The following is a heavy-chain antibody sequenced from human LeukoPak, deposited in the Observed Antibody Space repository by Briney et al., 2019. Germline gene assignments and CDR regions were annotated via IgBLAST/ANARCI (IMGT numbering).Heavy chain of an antibody. V-gene: IGHV4-38-2*02. Sequence: SETLSLTCTVSGYSISTNYYWAWIRQSPGTGLEWIGRIYTSGSTNYNPSLKSRVTMSVDTSKNQFSLKLSSVTAADTAVYYCARVRGLWFGDFDYWGQGTLVTVSS. CDR3: ARVRGLWFGDFDY. J-gene: IGHJ4*02. CDR1: GYSISTNYY. CDR2: IYTSGST. D-gene: IGHD3-10*01.